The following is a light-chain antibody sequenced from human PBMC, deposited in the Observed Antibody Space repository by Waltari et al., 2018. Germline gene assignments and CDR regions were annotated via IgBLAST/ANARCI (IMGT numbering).Light chain of an antibody. J-gene: IGLJ3*02. V-gene: IGLV10-54*04. CDR2: RNN. CDR1: SKNVGNQG. CDR3: SAWDSSLSAWV. Sequence: QAGLTQPPSVSKDLRQTVTLTCTGNSKNVGNQGAAWLQQHQGRPPKLLSYRNNNRPSGISERFSASTSGNTASLTITGLQSEDEADYYCSAWDSSLSAWVFGGGTKLTVL.